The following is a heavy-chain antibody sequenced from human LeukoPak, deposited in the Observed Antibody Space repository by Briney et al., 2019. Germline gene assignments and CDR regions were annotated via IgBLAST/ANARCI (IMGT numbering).Heavy chain of an antibody. CDR3: ARSDWNYCSSSSCYTALVL. V-gene: IGHV4-4*07. CDR1: GGSISSYY. J-gene: IGHJ4*02. D-gene: IGHD2-2*02. CDR2: IYTSGST. Sequence: SETLSLTCTVSGGSISSYYWSWIRQPAGKGLEWIGRIYTSGSTNYNPSLKSRVTMSVDTSKNQFSLKLSSVTAADTAVYFCARSDWNYCSSSSCYTALVLWGQGTLVTVSS.